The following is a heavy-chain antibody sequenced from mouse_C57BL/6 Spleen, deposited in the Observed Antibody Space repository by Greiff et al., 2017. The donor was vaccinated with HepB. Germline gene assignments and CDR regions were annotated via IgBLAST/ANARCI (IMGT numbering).Heavy chain of an antibody. CDR3: ATTVVAPY. J-gene: IGHJ3*01. CDR2: IYPSDSET. V-gene: IGHV1-61*01. CDR1: GYTFTSYW. Sequence: VQLQQPGAELVRPGSSVKLSCKASGYTFTSYWMDWVKQRPGQGLEWIGNIYPSDSETHYNQKFKDKATLTVDKSSSTAYMQLSSLTSEDSAVYYCATTVVAPYWGQGTLVTVSA. D-gene: IGHD1-1*01.